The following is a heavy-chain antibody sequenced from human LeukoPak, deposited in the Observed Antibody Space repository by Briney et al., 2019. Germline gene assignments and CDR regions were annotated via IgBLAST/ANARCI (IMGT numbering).Heavy chain of an antibody. CDR1: GFTFSNYA. CDR2: ISGSGGNT. V-gene: IGHV3-23*01. J-gene: IGHJ4*02. D-gene: IGHD3-22*01. CDR3: AKASNYYDSSGYYHFDY. Sequence: SGGSLRLSCAASGFTFSNYAMNWVRQAPGKGLEVVSGISGSGGNTYYADSVKGRCTISRDNSRNRLYLEMNSVRAEDTAVFYCAKASNYYDSSGYYHFDYWGQGTLVTVSS.